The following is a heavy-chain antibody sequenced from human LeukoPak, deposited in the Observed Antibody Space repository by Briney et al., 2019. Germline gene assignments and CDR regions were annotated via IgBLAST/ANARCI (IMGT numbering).Heavy chain of an antibody. D-gene: IGHD6-19*01. Sequence: PGGSLRLSCAASGFNFSNNLLHWVRQAPGKGLAGVAVSSFDETKKYYADSVKGRFVISGDNSKNTLYLQMNSLRAEDTAAYYCARVGNSSGWHDAFGYFDSWGQGVLVTVSS. V-gene: IGHV3-30*09. CDR3: ARVGNSSGWHDAFGYFDS. CDR2: SSFDETKK. CDR1: GFNFSNNL. J-gene: IGHJ4*02.